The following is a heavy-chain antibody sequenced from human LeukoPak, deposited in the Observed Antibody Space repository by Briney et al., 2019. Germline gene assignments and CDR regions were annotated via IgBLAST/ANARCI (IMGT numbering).Heavy chain of an antibody. CDR2: ISGSGSTI. CDR3: ARVIGSGSVPNWFDP. V-gene: IGHV3-11*01. J-gene: IGHJ5*02. CDR1: GFTFSDYY. D-gene: IGHD3-22*01. Sequence: GGSLRLSCAASGFTFSDYYMTWIRQAPGKGLEWVSYISGSGSTIYYADSVKGRFTISRDNAKNSLSLQMNSLRAEDTAVYYCARVIGSGSVPNWFDPWGQGTLVTVSS.